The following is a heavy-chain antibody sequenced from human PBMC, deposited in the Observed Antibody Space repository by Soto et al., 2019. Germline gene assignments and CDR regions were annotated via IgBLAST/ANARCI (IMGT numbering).Heavy chain of an antibody. CDR3: ATHRYYYDSSGYYWAAHAFDI. CDR2: IYSGGST. V-gene: IGHV3-53*01. CDR1: GFTVSSNY. D-gene: IGHD3-22*01. J-gene: IGHJ3*02. Sequence: GGSLRLSCAASGFTVSSNYMSWVRQAPGKGLEWVSVIYSGGSTYYADSVKGRFTISRDNSKNTLYLQMNSLVAEDTAVYYCATHRYYYDSSGYYWAAHAFDIWGQGTMVTVSS.